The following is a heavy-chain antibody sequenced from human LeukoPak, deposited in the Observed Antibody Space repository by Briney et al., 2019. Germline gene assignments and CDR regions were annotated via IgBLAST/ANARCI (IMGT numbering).Heavy chain of an antibody. D-gene: IGHD2-15*01. CDR1: VYTFTNYG. J-gene: IGHJ4*02. Sequence: GASVTVSCKASVYTFTNYGITWVRRAPGQGLEWMGWVSGDSSNTNLAQRFQARVTMTTDTSTNTAYMELRSLKSDDTAVYYCGRDLLGCSGGACYSSDFWGQGTQVTVSS. CDR3: GRDLLGCSGGACYSSDF. CDR2: VSGDSSNT. V-gene: IGHV1-18*01.